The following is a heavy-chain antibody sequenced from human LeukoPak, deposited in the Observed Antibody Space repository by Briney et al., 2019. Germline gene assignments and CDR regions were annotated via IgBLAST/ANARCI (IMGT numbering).Heavy chain of an antibody. D-gene: IGHD3-22*01. J-gene: IGHJ4*02. CDR1: GFTFRSYS. Sequence: GGSLRLSCAASGFTFRSYSMNWVRQARGEGLEWVSSISSSSSYIYYADSVKGRFTISRDNAKNSLYLQMNSLRAEDTAVYYCAKPGPNYYDSSGEGGFDYWGQGTLVTVSS. CDR2: ISSSSSYI. V-gene: IGHV3-21*01. CDR3: AKPGPNYYDSSGEGGFDY.